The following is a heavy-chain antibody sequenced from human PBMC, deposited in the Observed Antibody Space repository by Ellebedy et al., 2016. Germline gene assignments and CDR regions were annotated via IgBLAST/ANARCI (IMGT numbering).Heavy chain of an antibody. Sequence: GGSLRLXXAASGFTFSTYAMFWVRQAPGKGLDCLAFISYDGSNKFYGDSVKGRFTISRDNSKNTLYLEMNSLRGEDTAVYYCARDWGFDYWGQGTLVTVSS. CDR3: ARDWGFDY. V-gene: IGHV3-30-3*01. J-gene: IGHJ4*02. D-gene: IGHD3-16*01. CDR2: ISYDGSNK. CDR1: GFTFSTYA.